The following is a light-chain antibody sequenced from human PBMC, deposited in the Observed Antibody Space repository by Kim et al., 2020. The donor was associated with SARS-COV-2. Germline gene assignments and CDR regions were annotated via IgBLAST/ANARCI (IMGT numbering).Light chain of an antibody. CDR3: SSYISSRTFRV. CDR1: SSDGGGYNY. CDR2: DVS. Sequence: QSALTQPASVSGSPGQWITISCTGTSSDGGGYNYVSWYQQHPGKAPKLMIYDVSKPPSGVSNRFSGSKSGNRASLTISGLQAKDEADYYCSSYISSRTFRVFGTGTKVTVL. J-gene: IGLJ1*01. V-gene: IGLV2-14*01.